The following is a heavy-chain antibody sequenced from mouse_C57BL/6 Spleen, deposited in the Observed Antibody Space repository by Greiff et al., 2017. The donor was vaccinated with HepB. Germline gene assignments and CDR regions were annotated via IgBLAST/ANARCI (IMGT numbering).Heavy chain of an antibody. CDR2: IYPRDGST. Sequence: VQLQESGPELVKPGASVKLSCKASGYTFTSYDINWVKQRPGQGLEWIGWIYPRDGSTKYNEKFKGKATLTVDTSSSTAYMELHSLTSEDSAVYFCARGGMDYSNYGGWYFDVWGTGTTVTVSS. V-gene: IGHV1-85*01. CDR1: GYTFTSYD. J-gene: IGHJ1*03. CDR3: ARGGMDYSNYGGWYFDV. D-gene: IGHD2-5*01.